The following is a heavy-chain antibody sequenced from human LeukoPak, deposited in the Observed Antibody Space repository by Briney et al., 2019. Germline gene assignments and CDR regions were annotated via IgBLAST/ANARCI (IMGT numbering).Heavy chain of an antibody. Sequence: GRSLRLSCATSGFTFSNYGMHWVRQAPGKGLEWVAVISFDGSSKFYSDSVKGRFTISRDNSKNTLYLQMNSLRAEDTAVYYCAKDHGGRYSYGNFDYWGQGTLVTVSS. D-gene: IGHD5-18*01. CDR1: GFTFSNYG. J-gene: IGHJ4*02. V-gene: IGHV3-30*18. CDR3: AKDHGGRYSYGNFDY. CDR2: ISFDGSSK.